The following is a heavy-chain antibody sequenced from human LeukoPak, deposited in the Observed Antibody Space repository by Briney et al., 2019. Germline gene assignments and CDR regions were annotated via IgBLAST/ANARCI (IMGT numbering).Heavy chain of an antibody. CDR2: ISYDGSNK. Sequence: GGSLRLSCAASGFTFSSYAMHWVRQAPGKGLEWVAVISYDGSNKYYADSVKGRFTISRDNSKNTLYLQMNSLRAEDTAVYYCAKRLGATTPKLFDYWGQGTLVTVSS. CDR3: AKRLGATTPKLFDY. D-gene: IGHD1-26*01. CDR1: GFTFSSYA. V-gene: IGHV3-30*18. J-gene: IGHJ4*02.